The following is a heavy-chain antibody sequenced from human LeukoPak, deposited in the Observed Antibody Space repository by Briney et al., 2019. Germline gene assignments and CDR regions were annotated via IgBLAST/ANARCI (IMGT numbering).Heavy chain of an antibody. CDR3: AKRGVVIRVILVGFHKEAYYFDS. Sequence: GGSLRLSCAVSGITVSNYGMSWVRQAPGKGLEWVAGISGGGGGTNYADSVKGRFTISRDNSKNTLYLQMNSLRAEDTAVYFCAKRGVVIRVILVGFHKEAYYFDSWGQGALVTVSP. D-gene: IGHD3-22*01. J-gene: IGHJ4*02. CDR2: ISGGGGGT. V-gene: IGHV3-23*01. CDR1: GITVSNYG.